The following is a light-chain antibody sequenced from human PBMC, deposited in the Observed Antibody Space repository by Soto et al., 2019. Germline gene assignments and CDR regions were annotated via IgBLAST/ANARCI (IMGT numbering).Light chain of an antibody. J-gene: IGLJ3*02. CDR1: SSNIGADYD. Sequence: QSALTQPASVSGAPGQRVTISCTGSSSNIGADYDVHWYQQLPGAAPKLLIRANTHRPSGVPDRFSASKSGTSASLAITGLQADDEADYYCQSYDSSLSGSVFGGGTKVTVL. CDR3: QSYDSSLSGSV. CDR2: ANT. V-gene: IGLV1-40*01.